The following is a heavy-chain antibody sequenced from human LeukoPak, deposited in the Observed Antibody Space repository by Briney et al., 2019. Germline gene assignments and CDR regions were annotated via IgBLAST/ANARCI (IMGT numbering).Heavy chain of an antibody. D-gene: IGHD5-18*01. CDR2: IYSGGST. CDR1: GFTVSSNY. Sequence: GGSLRLSCAASGFTVSSNYMSWVRQAPGKGLEWVSVIYSGGSTYYADSVKGRFTISRDNSKNTLYLQMNSLRAEDTAVYYCARDGYSYGYGMYYFDYWGQGTLVTVSS. J-gene: IGHJ4*02. V-gene: IGHV3-66*01. CDR3: ARDGYSYGYGMYYFDY.